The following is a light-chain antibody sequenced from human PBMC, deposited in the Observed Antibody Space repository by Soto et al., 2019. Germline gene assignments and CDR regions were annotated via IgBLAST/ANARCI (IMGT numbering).Light chain of an antibody. V-gene: IGKV1-12*02. Sequence: DIQMTQSPSSVSASVGDRVTITCRASQGISSCLAWYQQKPGKAPTLLVYAASSLQSGVPSRFSASGSGTDFTLTISSLQPEDFAAYYCQQANSFPWTFGQGTKVEVK. CDR1: QGISSC. J-gene: IGKJ1*01. CDR3: QQANSFPWT. CDR2: AAS.